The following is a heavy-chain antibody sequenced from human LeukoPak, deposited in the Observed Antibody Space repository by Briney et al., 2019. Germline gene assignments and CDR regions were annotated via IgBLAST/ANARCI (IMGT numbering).Heavy chain of an antibody. CDR3: ARGATMSDFDY. Sequence: ASVKVSCKASGYTFTSYGISWVRQAPGQGLEWMGWISAYNGNTNYAQKFQGRVTMTRNTSISTAYMELSSLRSEDTAVYYCARGATMSDFDYWGQGTLVTVSS. J-gene: IGHJ4*02. V-gene: IGHV1-18*01. CDR1: GYTFTSYG. D-gene: IGHD5-12*01. CDR2: ISAYNGNT.